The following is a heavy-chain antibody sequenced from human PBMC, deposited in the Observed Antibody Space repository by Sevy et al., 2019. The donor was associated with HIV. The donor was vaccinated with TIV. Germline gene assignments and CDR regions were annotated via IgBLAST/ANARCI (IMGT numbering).Heavy chain of an antibody. CDR3: ARDLGSGYDTYYYYGMDV. Sequence: GGSLRLSCAASGFTVSSNYMSWVRQAPGKGLEWVSVIYSGGSTYYADSVKGRFTISRDNSKNTPYLQMNSLRAEDTAVYYCARDLGSGYDTYYYYGMDVWGQGTTVTVSS. CDR1: GFTVSSNY. D-gene: IGHD5-12*01. J-gene: IGHJ6*02. V-gene: IGHV3-53*01. CDR2: IYSGGST.